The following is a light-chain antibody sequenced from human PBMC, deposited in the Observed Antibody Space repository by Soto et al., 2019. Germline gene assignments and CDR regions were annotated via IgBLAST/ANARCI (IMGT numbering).Light chain of an antibody. CDR3: SSHAIGSTLI. Sequence: QPASVSGSPGQSITISCTGTSSDIGAYNYVSWYQQHPDKAPDLMIFDVTNRPSGVSNRFSGSKSGNTASLTISGLQPEDEADYYCSSHAIGSTLIFGGGTKVTVL. J-gene: IGLJ2*01. V-gene: IGLV2-14*03. CDR2: DVT. CDR1: SSDIGAYNY.